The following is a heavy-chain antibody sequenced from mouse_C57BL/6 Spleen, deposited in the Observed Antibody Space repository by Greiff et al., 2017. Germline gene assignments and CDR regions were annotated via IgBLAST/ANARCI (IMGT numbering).Heavy chain of an antibody. CDR3: ARWLLQYWYFDV. J-gene: IGHJ1*03. Sequence: QVQLKQSDAELVKPGASVKISCKVSGYTFTDHTIPWMKQRPDKGLEWIGYIYPRDGSTKYNEKFKGKATFTADKSSSTDYMQLNSLTSEYSAVYFCARWLLQYWYFDVWGTGTTVTVSS. CDR2: IYPRDGST. CDR1: GYTFTDHT. V-gene: IGHV1-78*01. D-gene: IGHD2-3*01.